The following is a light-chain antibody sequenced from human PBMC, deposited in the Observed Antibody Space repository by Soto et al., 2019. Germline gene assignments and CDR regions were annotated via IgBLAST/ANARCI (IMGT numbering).Light chain of an antibody. Sequence: QSVLTQPPSASGTPGQRVTISCSGRSSNIGSNKVNWYQQLPGTAPKLLMYRNNQRPSGVPDRFSGSKSGTSASLAISGLQSEDEAEYLCETWDDSLSGLYVFGTGTKVTV. CDR2: RNN. V-gene: IGLV1-44*01. CDR1: SSNIGSNK. CDR3: ETWDDSLSGLYV. J-gene: IGLJ1*01.